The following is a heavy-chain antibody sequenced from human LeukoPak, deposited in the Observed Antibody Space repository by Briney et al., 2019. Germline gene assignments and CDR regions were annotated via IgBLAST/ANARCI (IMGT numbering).Heavy chain of an antibody. CDR2: INPNSGGT. J-gene: IGHJ4*02. CDR1: GYIFTDHY. D-gene: IGHD3-22*01. V-gene: IGHV1/OR15-1*04. Sequence: ASVKFSCKASGYIFTDHYMPWVRQAHVPELGLMERINPNSGGTNYAQKFQGRVTMTRDTSTSTVYMELSSLRSEDTAVYYCAREAGSSGYYHFDYWGQGTLVTVSS. CDR3: AREAGSSGYYHFDY.